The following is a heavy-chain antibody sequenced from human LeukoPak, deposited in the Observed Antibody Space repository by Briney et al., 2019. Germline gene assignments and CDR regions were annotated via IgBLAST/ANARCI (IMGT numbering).Heavy chain of an antibody. J-gene: IGHJ4*02. CDR2: ISGSGGST. Sequence: PGGSLRLSCAASGFTFSSYAMSWVRQAPGKGLEWVSAISGSGGSTYYADSVKGRFTISRDNSKNTLYLQMNSLRAEDTAVYYCVKDAAGSLVRGVMNYWGQGTLVTVSS. CDR3: VKDAAGSLVRGVMNY. CDR1: GFTFSSYA. V-gene: IGHV3-23*01. D-gene: IGHD3-10*01.